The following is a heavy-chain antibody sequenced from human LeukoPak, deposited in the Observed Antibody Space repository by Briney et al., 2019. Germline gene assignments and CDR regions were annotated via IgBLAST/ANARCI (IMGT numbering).Heavy chain of an antibody. CDR1: GGTFSSYA. V-gene: IGHV1-69*13. CDR2: IIPIFGTA. CDR3: AREPLGRHYYYGMDV. D-gene: IGHD7-27*01. Sequence: GASVNVSCKASGGTFSSYAISWVRQAPGQGLEWMGGIIPIFGTANYAQKFQGRVTITADESTSTAYMELSSLRSEDTAVYYCAREPLGRHYYYGMDVWGQGTTVTVSS. J-gene: IGHJ6*02.